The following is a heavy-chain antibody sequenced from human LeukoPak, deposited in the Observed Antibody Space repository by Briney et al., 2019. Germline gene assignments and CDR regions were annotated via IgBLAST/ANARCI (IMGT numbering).Heavy chain of an antibody. J-gene: IGHJ5*02. D-gene: IGHD2-2*01. CDR1: GYAVSSGYY. CDR2: MYHSGDT. Sequence: SETLSLTCTVSGYAVSSGYYWGWIRQPPGKGLAWIGSMYHSGDTYYNPSLKSRVTISVDTSKNQLSLKLNSVTAADTAVYYCARSKAHLSTSWYGTWFDPWGQGTLVTVSS. CDR3: ARSKAHLSTSWYGTWFDP. V-gene: IGHV4-38-2*02.